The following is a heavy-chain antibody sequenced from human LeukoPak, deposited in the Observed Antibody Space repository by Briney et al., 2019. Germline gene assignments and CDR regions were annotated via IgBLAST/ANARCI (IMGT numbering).Heavy chain of an antibody. D-gene: IGHD3-10*01. V-gene: IGHV3-23*01. CDR3: ANRISGSSS. J-gene: IGHJ5*02. Sequence: GGSLRLSCAASGFTFSTYAMSWIRQAPGKGLEWVSAISSGGGNTDYADSGKGRFTISRDNSKNTVFLQMNSLRAEDTGVYYCANRISGSSSWGQGTLVTVSS. CDR1: GFTFSTYA. CDR2: ISSGGGNT.